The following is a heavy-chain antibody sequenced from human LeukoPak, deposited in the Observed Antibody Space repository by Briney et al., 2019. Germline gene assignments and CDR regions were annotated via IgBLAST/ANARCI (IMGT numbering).Heavy chain of an antibody. V-gene: IGHV3-53*01. CDR1: GGSFSGYY. CDR2: IYSGGST. D-gene: IGHD4-17*01. J-gene: IGHJ5*02. Sequence: PSETLSLTCAVYGGSFSGYYWSWVRQAPGKGLEWVSVIYSGGSTYYADSVKGRFTISRDNSKNTLYLQMNSLRAEDTAVYYCARDKGDYGDPEGFDPWGQGTLVTVSS. CDR3: ARDKGDYGDPEGFDP.